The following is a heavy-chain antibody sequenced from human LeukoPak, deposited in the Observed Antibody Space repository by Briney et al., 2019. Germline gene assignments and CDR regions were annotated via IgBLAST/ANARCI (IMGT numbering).Heavy chain of an antibody. V-gene: IGHV3-15*01. CDR3: TTTRAPEWLVEYFDL. CDR2: IKSKTDGGTT. CDR1: GFTFSNAW. Sequence: GGSLRLSCAASGFTFSNAWMSWVRQAPGKGLEWVGRIKSKTDGGTTDYAAPVKGRFTISRDDSKNTLYLQMNSLKTEDTAVYYCTTTRAPEWLVEYFDLWGRGTLVTVSS. D-gene: IGHD6-19*01. J-gene: IGHJ2*01.